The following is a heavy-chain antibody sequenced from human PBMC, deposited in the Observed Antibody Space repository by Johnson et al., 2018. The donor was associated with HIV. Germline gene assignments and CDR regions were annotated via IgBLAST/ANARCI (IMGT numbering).Heavy chain of an antibody. Sequence: VQLVESGGGVVQPGRSLRLSCAASGFTFSSYAMHWVRQAPGKGLEWVSILYSGGSTYYADSVKGRFSISRDNSKNTLFLQLNSLGAEDTAMYYCARAKDAAYPYDAFDVWGHGTMVIVSA. J-gene: IGHJ3*01. CDR3: ARAKDAAYPYDAFDV. CDR2: LYSGGST. CDR1: GFTFSSYA. D-gene: IGHD2-15*01. V-gene: IGHV3-NL1*01.